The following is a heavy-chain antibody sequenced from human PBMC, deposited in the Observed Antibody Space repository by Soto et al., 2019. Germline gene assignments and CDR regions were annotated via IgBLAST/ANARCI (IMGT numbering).Heavy chain of an antibody. CDR3: TPIIGQSAACGS. Sequence: WGSLRLSCVGFGFIFANAGMNWVRQAPGKGLEWVGRLKSKYVGGTTDYGAPVKGRFTISRDDSKNTLYLQMDSLRIEDTAIYYYTPIIGQSAACGSWGHGTLVTVSS. D-gene: IGHD2-21*01. CDR1: GFIFANAG. J-gene: IGHJ5*01. CDR2: LKSKYVGGTT. V-gene: IGHV3-15*07.